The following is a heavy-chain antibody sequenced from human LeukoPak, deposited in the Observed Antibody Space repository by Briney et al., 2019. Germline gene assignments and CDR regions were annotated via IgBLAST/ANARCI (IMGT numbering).Heavy chain of an antibody. D-gene: IGHD2-2*01. J-gene: IGHJ6*03. V-gene: IGHV1-18*01. CDR1: GYTFTSYG. CDR2: ISAYNGNT. Sequence: GASVKVSCKASGYTFTSYGTSWVRQAPGQGLEWMGWISAYNGNTNYAQKLQGRVTMTTDTSTSTAYMELRSLRSDDTAVYYCARALRVVPAAIGLLTNYMDVWGKGTTVTVSS. CDR3: ARALRVVPAAIGLLTNYMDV.